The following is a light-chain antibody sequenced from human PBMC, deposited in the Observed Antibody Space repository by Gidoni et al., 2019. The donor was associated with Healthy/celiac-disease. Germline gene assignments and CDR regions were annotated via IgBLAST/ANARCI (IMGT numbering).Light chain of an antibody. CDR3: QQYYSTPFT. CDR1: QSVLYSSNNKNY. V-gene: IGKV4-1*01. CDR2: WAS. Sequence: DIVMTQSPDSLALSLGERANINCKSSQSVLYSSNNKNYLAWYQQKPGQPPKLLIYWASTRESVVPDRFSGSGSGTDLTLTISSLQAEDVAVYYCQQYYSTPFTFGPXTKVDIK. J-gene: IGKJ3*01.